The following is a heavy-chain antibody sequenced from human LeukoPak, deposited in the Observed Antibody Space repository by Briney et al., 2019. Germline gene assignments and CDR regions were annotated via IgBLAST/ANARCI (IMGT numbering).Heavy chain of an antibody. Sequence: SETLSLTCTVSGGSISSYYWSWIRQPPGKGLEWIGYIYYSGSTNYNPSLKSRVTISVDTSKNQFSLKLSSVTAADTAVYYCARADFWSGYPRNAFDIWGQGTMVTVSS. CDR2: IYYSGST. J-gene: IGHJ3*02. D-gene: IGHD3-3*01. CDR1: GGSISSYY. V-gene: IGHV4-59*01. CDR3: ARADFWSGYPRNAFDI.